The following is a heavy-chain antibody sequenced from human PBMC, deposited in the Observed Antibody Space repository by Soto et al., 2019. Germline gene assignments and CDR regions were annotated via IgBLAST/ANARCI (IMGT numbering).Heavy chain of an antibody. V-gene: IGHV3-33*01. Sequence: QVQLVESGGGVVQPGRSLRLSCAASGFTFSSYGMHWVRQAPGKGLEWVAVIWYDGSNKYYADSVKGRFTISRDNSKNTLYLQMNSLRAEDTAVYYCARDSFDYGDYYFDYWGQETLVTVSS. CDR3: ARDSFDYGDYYFDY. D-gene: IGHD4-17*01. J-gene: IGHJ4*02. CDR1: GFTFSSYG. CDR2: IWYDGSNK.